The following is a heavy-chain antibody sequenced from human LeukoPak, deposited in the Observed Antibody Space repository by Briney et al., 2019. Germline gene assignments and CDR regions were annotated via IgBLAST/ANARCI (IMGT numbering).Heavy chain of an antibody. CDR1: GFTFSSYG. Sequence: GGSLRLPCAASGFTFSSYGMHWVRQAPGKGLEWVAVIWYDGSNKYYADSVKGRFTISRGNSKNTLYLQMNSLRAEDTAVYYCAKLGTSGSYSFDYWGQGTLVTVSS. J-gene: IGHJ4*02. V-gene: IGHV3-33*06. CDR3: AKLGTSGSYSFDY. CDR2: IWYDGSNK. D-gene: IGHD1-26*01.